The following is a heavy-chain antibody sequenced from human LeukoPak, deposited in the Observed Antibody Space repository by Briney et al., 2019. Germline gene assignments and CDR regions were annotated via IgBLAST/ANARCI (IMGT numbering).Heavy chain of an antibody. V-gene: IGHV3-23*01. D-gene: IGHD3-16*02. Sequence: GGSLRLSCAASGFTFSGYAMNWVRQAPGKGLERVSAIDSSGGGTYYADSVKGRFTISRDNSRNTLSLQMNSLRTDDTAVYYCAKVTFGGVIDDHFDSWGQGTLVTVSS. CDR1: GFTFSGYA. CDR3: AKVTFGGVIDDHFDS. CDR2: IDSSGGGT. J-gene: IGHJ4*02.